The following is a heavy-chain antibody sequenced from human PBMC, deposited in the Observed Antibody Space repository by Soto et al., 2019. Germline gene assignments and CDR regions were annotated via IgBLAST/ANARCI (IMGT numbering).Heavy chain of an antibody. CDR2: ISYDGSSK. J-gene: IGHJ4*02. CDR3: ANALRYFDWYYFDY. D-gene: IGHD3-9*01. Sequence: VGSLRLSCAASGFTFSSYGMHWVRQAPGKGLEWVAVISYDGSSKYYADSVKGRFTISRDNSKNTLYLQMNSLRAEDTAVYYCANALRYFDWYYFDYWGQGTLVTVSS. CDR1: GFTFSSYG. V-gene: IGHV3-30*18.